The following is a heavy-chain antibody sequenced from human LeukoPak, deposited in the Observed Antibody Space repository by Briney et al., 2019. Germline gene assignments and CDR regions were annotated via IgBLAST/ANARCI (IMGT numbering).Heavy chain of an antibody. CDR2: ISASGDVT. CDR1: RFSFSTYP. Sequence: GGSLRLSCEASRFSFSTYPMGWVRRAPGKGLEWVSGISASGDVTFHADPLKGRFAISRDNSKNTLYLQMDSLRAEDTAKYYCAKSLLTTASGTGRAFDIWGQGTMVTVSA. D-gene: IGHD1-26*01. CDR3: AKSLLTTASGTGRAFDI. V-gene: IGHV3-23*01. J-gene: IGHJ3*02.